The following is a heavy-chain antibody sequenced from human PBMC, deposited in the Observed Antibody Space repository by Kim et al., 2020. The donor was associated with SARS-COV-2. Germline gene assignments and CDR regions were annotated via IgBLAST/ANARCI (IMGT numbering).Heavy chain of an antibody. CDR2: IIPIFGTA. CDR1: GGTFSSYA. J-gene: IGHJ4*02. V-gene: IGHV1-69*13. CDR3: ATNKADCSGGSCVGYFDY. Sequence: SVKVSCKASGGTFSSYAISWVRQAPGQGLEWMGGIIPIFGTANYAQKFQGRVTITADESTSTAYMELSSLRSEDTAVYYCATNKADCSGGSCVGYFDYWGQGTLVTVSS. D-gene: IGHD2-15*01.